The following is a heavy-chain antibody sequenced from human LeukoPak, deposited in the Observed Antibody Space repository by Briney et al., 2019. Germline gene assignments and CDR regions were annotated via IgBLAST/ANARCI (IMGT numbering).Heavy chain of an antibody. D-gene: IGHD4-17*01. V-gene: IGHV4-34*01. CDR3: ARGFPGGDYGGY. Sequence: TSETLSLTCAVYGGSFSGYYWSWIRQPPGKGLEWIGEINHSGSTNYNPSLKSRVTISVDTSKNQFSLKLSSVTAADTAVYYCARGFPGGDYGGYWGQGTLVTVSS. J-gene: IGHJ4*02. CDR2: INHSGST. CDR1: GGSFSGYY.